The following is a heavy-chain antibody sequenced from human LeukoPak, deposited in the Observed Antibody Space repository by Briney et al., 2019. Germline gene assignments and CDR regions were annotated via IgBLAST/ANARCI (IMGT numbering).Heavy chain of an antibody. CDR2: INHSGST. D-gene: IGHD2-2*01. Sequence: SETLSLTCAVYGGSFSGYYWSWIRQPPGKGLEWIGEINHSGSTNYSPSLKSRVTISVDTSKNQFSLKLSSVTAADTAVYYCARRTDLYCSSTSCYPRGYYYYGMDVWGQGTTVTVSS. V-gene: IGHV4-34*01. CDR3: ARRTDLYCSSTSCYPRGYYYYGMDV. J-gene: IGHJ6*02. CDR1: GGSFSGYY.